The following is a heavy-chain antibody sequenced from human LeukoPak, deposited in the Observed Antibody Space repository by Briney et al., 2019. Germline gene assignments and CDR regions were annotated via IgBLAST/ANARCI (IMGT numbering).Heavy chain of an antibody. J-gene: IGHJ3*02. D-gene: IGHD3/OR15-3a*01. CDR2: ISSSGSTI. CDR3: AWTVPDHDAFDI. CDR1: GFTFSSYE. Sequence: GGSLRLSCAASGFTFSSYEMNWVRQAPGKGLDWVSYISSSGSTIYYADSVKGRFTISRDNAKNSLYLQMNSLRAEDTAVYYCAWTVPDHDAFDIWGQGTMVSVSS. V-gene: IGHV3-48*03.